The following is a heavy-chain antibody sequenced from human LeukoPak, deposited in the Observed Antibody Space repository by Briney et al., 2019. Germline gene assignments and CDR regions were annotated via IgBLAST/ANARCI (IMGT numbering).Heavy chain of an antibody. CDR2: ISSSSSAI. Sequence: GGSLRLSCAASGFTFSSYEMNWVRQAPGKGLEWLSYISSSSSAIFYADSVKDRLTVSIDNSKNSLYLQMNSLRVEDTAIYYCAREEADCGGDCFLLWGQGTLVTVSS. J-gene: IGHJ4*02. V-gene: IGHV3-48*03. CDR3: AREEADCGGDCFLL. CDR1: GFTFSSYE. D-gene: IGHD2-21*02.